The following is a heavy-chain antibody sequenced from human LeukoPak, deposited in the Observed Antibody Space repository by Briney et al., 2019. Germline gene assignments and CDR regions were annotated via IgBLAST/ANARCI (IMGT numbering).Heavy chain of an antibody. J-gene: IGHJ5*02. CDR3: AGSYYLNWFDP. Sequence: GGSLRLSCAASGFTFDDYTMHWVRQAPGKGLEWVSLISWDGGSTYYADSVKGRFTISRDNSKNSLYLQMNSLRTEDTALYYCAGSYYLNWFDPWGQGTLVTVSS. D-gene: IGHD3-10*01. CDR1: GFTFDDYT. V-gene: IGHV3-43*01. CDR2: ISWDGGST.